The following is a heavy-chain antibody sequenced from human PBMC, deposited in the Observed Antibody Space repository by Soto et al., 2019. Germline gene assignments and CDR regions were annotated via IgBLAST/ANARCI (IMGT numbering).Heavy chain of an antibody. Sequence: GGSLRLSCAASGFTLSNYAMNWVRQAPGKGLEWVSAISSSGDSTYHADSGKGRFTISRDNSKNTLYLQMNSLRAEDTAVYYCARGLGYCSSTSCPLDYWGQGTLVTVSS. CDR3: ARGLGYCSSTSCPLDY. CDR1: GFTLSNYA. J-gene: IGHJ4*02. CDR2: ISSSGDST. D-gene: IGHD2-2*01. V-gene: IGHV3-23*01.